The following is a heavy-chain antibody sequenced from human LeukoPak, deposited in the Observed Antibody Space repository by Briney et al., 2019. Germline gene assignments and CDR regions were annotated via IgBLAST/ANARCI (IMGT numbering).Heavy chain of an antibody. V-gene: IGHV3-21*01. CDR1: RFTFSSYM. Sequence: GGSLRLSCAASRFTFSSYMMHWVRQAPGKGLEWVSSISSGSTYIYYADSVKGRFTISRDNSKNTLYLQMNSLRAEDTAVYYCAKWTLPWGQGTLVTVSS. CDR3: AKWTLP. CDR2: ISSGSTYI. J-gene: IGHJ5*02. D-gene: IGHD2-8*01.